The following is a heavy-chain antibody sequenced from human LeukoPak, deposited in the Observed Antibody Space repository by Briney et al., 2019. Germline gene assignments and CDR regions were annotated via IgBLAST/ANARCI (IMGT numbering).Heavy chain of an antibody. Sequence: GGSLRLSCAASGFTFSSYAMSWVRQAPGKGLEWVSAISDSGGRTYYADSVKGRFTISRDNSKNTLYLQMNSLRAEETAVYYCAKGPFCSGGSCYSDAFDIWGQGAMVTVSS. CDR2: ISDSGGRT. CDR3: AKGPFCSGGSCYSDAFDI. D-gene: IGHD2-15*01. J-gene: IGHJ3*02. CDR1: GFTFSSYA. V-gene: IGHV3-23*01.